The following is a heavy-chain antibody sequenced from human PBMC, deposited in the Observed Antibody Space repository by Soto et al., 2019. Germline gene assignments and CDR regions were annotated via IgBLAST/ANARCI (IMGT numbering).Heavy chain of an antibody. CDR2: ISGSGGST. J-gene: IGHJ3*02. CDR3: AKVFRGGPHYYDSSGYYYQLILGAFDI. V-gene: IGHV3-23*01. Sequence: EVQLLESGGGLVQPGGSLRLSCAASGFTFSSYAMSWVRQAPGKGLEWVSAISGSGGSTYYADSVKGRFTISRDNSKNTLYLQMNSLRAEDTAVYYCAKVFRGGPHYYDSSGYYYQLILGAFDIWGQGSMVTVSS. CDR1: GFTFSSYA. D-gene: IGHD3-22*01.